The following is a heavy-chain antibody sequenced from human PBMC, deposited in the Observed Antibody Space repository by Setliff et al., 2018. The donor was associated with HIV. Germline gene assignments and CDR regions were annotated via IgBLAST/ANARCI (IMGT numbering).Heavy chain of an antibody. J-gene: IGHJ4*02. CDR2: ISSSSSSYT. Sequence: GGSLRLSCAASGFTVSERCMSWIRQAPGKGLEWISYISSSSSSYTNYADSVRGRFTISRDSAKNSLYLQMDSLRAEDTAVYYCARLGAVAVRSAFDYWGQGTLVTVSS. CDR1: GFTVSERC. V-gene: IGHV3-11*06. D-gene: IGHD6-19*01. CDR3: ARLGAVAVRSAFDY.